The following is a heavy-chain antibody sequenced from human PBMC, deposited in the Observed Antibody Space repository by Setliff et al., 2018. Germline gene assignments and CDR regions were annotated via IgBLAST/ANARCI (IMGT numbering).Heavy chain of an antibody. D-gene: IGHD3-22*01. CDR2: INWNGGNT. CDR1: GFTFDDYG. V-gene: IGHV3-20*04. J-gene: IGHJ3*02. CDR3: ARDRAPYYYDSSGYYSNAFDI. Sequence: PGGSLRLSCAASGFTFDDYGMSWVRQAPGKGLEWVSGINWNGGNTGYADSVKGRFTISRDNAKNSLYLQMNSLRAEDTAFYYCARDRAPYYYDSSGYYSNAFDIWGQGTMVTVSS.